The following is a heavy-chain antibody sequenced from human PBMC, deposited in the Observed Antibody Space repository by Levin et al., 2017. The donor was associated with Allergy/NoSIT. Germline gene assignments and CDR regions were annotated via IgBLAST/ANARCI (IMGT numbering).Heavy chain of an antibody. J-gene: IGHJ4*02. CDR1: GYTFTSYD. V-gene: IGHV1-8*01. Sequence: ASVKVSCKASGYTFTSYDINWVRQATGQGLEWMGWMNPNSGNTGYAQKFQGRVTMTRNTSISTAYMELSSLRSEDTAVYYCARGQSIRLGRVYISWGQGTLVTVSS. D-gene: IGHD3-16*01. CDR2: MNPNSGNT. CDR3: ARGQSIRLGRVYIS.